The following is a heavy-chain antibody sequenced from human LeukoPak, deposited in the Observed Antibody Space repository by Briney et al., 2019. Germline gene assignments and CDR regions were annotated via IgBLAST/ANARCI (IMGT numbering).Heavy chain of an antibody. J-gene: IGHJ4*02. CDR1: GFTFSSYE. Sequence: PGGSLRLSCAASGFTFSSYEMNWVRQAPGKGLEWVSAISGSGDSTYYADSVKGRFTISRDNSKNTLYLQMNSLRAEDTAVYYCAKAKWELPPYYFDYWGQGTLVTVSS. D-gene: IGHD1-26*01. V-gene: IGHV3-23*01. CDR3: AKAKWELPPYYFDY. CDR2: ISGSGDST.